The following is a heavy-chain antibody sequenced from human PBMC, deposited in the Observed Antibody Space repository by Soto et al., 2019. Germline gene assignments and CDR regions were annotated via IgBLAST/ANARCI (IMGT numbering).Heavy chain of an antibody. V-gene: IGHV4-59*01. J-gene: IGHJ4*02. CDR2: VYNSGST. D-gene: IGHD6-13*01. CDR1: GGSISSNY. CDR3: ASGIAAAGTRGVFDY. Sequence: SETLSLTCTVSGGSISSNYWTWIRQPPGKGLEWIGYVYNSGSTNYNPSLKSRVTISVDTSKNQFSLKLSSVTAADTAVYYCASGIAAAGTRGVFDYWGQGTLVTVSS.